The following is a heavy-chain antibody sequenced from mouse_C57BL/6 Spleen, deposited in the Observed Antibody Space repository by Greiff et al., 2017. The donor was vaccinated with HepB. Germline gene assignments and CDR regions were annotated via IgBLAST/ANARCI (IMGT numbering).Heavy chain of an antibody. CDR3: TSYDGYLYFDY. V-gene: IGHV1-15*01. CDR2: IDPETGGT. Sequence: QVQLKQSGAELVRPGASVTLSCKASGYTFTDYEMHWVKQTPVHGLEWIGAIDPETGGTAYNQKFKGKAILTADKSSSTAYMELRSLTSEDSAVYYCTSYDGYLYFDYWGQGTTLTVSS. J-gene: IGHJ2*01. CDR1: GYTFTDYE. D-gene: IGHD2-3*01.